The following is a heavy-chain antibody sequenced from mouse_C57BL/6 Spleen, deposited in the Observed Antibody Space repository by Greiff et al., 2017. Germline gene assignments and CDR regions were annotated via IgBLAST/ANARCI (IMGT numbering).Heavy chain of an antibody. CDR3: ARRVTAGYAMDY. V-gene: IGHV5-6*02. CDR1: GFTFSSYG. J-gene: IGHJ4*01. Sequence: EVMLVESGGDLVKPGGSLKLSCAASGFTFSSYGMSWVRQTPDKRLEWVATISSGGSYTYYPDSVKGRFTISRDNAKNTLYLQMSSLKSEDTAMYYCARRVTAGYAMDYWGQGTSVTVSS. D-gene: IGHD2-2*01. CDR2: ISSGGSYT.